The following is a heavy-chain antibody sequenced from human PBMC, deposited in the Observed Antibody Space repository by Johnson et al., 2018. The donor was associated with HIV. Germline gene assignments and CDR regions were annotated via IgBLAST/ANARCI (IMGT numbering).Heavy chain of an antibody. V-gene: IGHV3-30*14. J-gene: IGHJ3*02. CDR2: ISYDGSNK. D-gene: IGHD5-18*01. Sequence: VHLVESGGGVVQPGRSLRLSCAASGFTFSSYAMHWVRQAPGKGLEWVAVISYDGSNKYYADSVKGRFTISRDNSKNTLYLQMNSLRAEDTAVYYCARDTAMVHDAFDIWGQGTMVTVS. CDR1: GFTFSSYA. CDR3: ARDTAMVHDAFDI.